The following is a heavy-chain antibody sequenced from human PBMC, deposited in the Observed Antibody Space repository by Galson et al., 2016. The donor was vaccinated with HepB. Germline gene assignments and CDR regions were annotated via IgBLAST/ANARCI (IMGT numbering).Heavy chain of an antibody. V-gene: IGHV4-59*01. Sequence: QVQLQESGPGLVRPSETLSLTCTVSGDSIRSYYWNWIRQPPGRGLEWIGYVHHSGNSNYNPSLKSRVTMSVDTSKNQVSLKLSSVIAADTAVYYCAKWSELKWAFDIWGLGTLVTVSS. CDR2: VHHSGNS. CDR1: GDSIRSYY. J-gene: IGHJ3*02. D-gene: IGHD3-3*01. CDR3: AKWSELKWAFDI.